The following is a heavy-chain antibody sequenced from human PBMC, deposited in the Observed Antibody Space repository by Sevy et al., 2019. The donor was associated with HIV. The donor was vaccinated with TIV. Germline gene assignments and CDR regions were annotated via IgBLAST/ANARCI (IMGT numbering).Heavy chain of an antibody. Sequence: SETLSLTCTVSGGSVYSSSYYWGWIRQPPGKGLEWIGNIYFSGSTYYNPSLQSRVTISVDTSKNQFSLELTSVTAADTAVYYCARLHYDPPYYYGMDVWGQGTTVTVSS. CDR2: IYFSGST. J-gene: IGHJ6*02. V-gene: IGHV4-39*01. D-gene: IGHD3-3*01. CDR3: ARLHYDPPYYYGMDV. CDR1: GGSVYSSSYY.